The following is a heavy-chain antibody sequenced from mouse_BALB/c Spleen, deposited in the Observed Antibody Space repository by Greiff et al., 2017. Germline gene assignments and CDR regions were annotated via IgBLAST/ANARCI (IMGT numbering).Heavy chain of an antibody. CDR3: ARLLYGNSFAY. CDR2: INPSTGYT. D-gene: IGHD2-1*01. J-gene: IGHJ3*01. Sequence: QVQLQQSGAELAKPGASVKMSCKASGYTFTSYWMHWVKQRPGQGLEWIGYINPSTGYTEYNQKFKDKATLTADKSSSTAYMQLSSLTSEDSAVYYCARLLYGNSFAYWGQGTLVTVSA. CDR1: GYTFTSYW. V-gene: IGHV1-7*01.